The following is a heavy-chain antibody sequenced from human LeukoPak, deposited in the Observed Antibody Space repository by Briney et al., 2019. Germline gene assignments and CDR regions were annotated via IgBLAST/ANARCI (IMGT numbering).Heavy chain of an antibody. CDR2: IYYSGST. J-gene: IGHJ3*02. CDR3: ARDDSSGSWGAFDI. V-gene: IGHV4-59*11. D-gene: IGHD3-22*01. Sequence: SETLSLTCTVSGGSISSHYWSWIRQPPGKGREWIGYIYYSGSTNYNPSLKSRVTISVDTSKNQFSLKLSSVTAADTAVYYCARDDSSGSWGAFDIWGQGTMVTVSS. CDR1: GGSISSHY.